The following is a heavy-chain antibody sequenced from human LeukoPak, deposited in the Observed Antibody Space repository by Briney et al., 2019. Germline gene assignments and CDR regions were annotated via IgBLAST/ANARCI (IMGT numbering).Heavy chain of an antibody. J-gene: IGHJ5*02. CDR3: ASTGGYSPDWFDP. V-gene: IGHV1-69*04. CDR2: IIPILGIA. D-gene: IGHD1-26*01. Sequence: SVKVSCKASGGTFSSYAISWVRQAPGQGLEWMGRIIPILGIANYAQKFQGRVTITADESTSTAYVELSSLRSEDTAVYYCASTGGYSPDWFDPWGQGTLVTVSS. CDR1: GGTFSSYA.